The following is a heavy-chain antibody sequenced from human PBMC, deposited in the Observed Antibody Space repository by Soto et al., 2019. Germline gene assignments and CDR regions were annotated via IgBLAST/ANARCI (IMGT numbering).Heavy chain of an antibody. D-gene: IGHD1-1*01. CDR2: IWYDGSNK. CDR3: ARQDPPTTHLRYGMDV. CDR1: GFPFRSYG. Sequence: GGSLRLSCTASGFPFRSYGMHWVRQAPGKGLEWVAVIWYDGSNKYYADSVKGRFTISRDNSKNTLYLQMNSLRAEDTAVYYCARQDPPTTHLRYGMDVWGQGTTVTVSS. J-gene: IGHJ6*02. V-gene: IGHV3-33*01.